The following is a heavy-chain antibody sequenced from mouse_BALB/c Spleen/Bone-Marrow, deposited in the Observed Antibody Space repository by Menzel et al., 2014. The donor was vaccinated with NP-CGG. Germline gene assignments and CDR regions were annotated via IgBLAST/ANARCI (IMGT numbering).Heavy chain of an antibody. J-gene: IGHJ3*01. D-gene: IGHD2-1*01. V-gene: IGHV3-2*02. CDR1: GYSITSDSA. CDR2: ISYSGST. Sequence: EVKLMESGPGPVKPSQSLSLPCTVTGYSITSDSACNWIRQFPGNKLEWMAYISYSGSTTYNPSLKSRISITRDTSKSQFFLQLNSVTTEDTATYYCARRGYYGTFLFAYWGQGTLVTVSA. CDR3: ARRGYYGTFLFAY.